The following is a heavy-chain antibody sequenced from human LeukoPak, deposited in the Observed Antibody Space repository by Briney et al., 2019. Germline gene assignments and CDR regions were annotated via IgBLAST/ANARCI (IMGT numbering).Heavy chain of an antibody. CDR2: VSGSGGST. CDR1: GLPFSSYA. D-gene: IGHD3-22*01. V-gene: IGHV3-23*01. J-gene: IGHJ4*02. CDR3: AKSDYYDSSGHPSSFEY. Sequence: GGSLRLSCAAAGLPFSSYAMSWVRQAPGKGLEWVSAVSGSGGSTYYADSVKGRFTISRDNSKNTLYLQMSSLRAKDTAVYYCAKSDYYDSSGHPSSFEYWGQGTLVTVSS.